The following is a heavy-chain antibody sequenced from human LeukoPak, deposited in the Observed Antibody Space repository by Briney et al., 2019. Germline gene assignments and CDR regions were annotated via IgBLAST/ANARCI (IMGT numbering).Heavy chain of an antibody. CDR3: ASGLSGSWKGYYYYYMDV. CDR2: IYYSGST. CDR1: GGSISSYY. D-gene: IGHD1-26*01. J-gene: IGHJ6*03. V-gene: IGHV4-59*01. Sequence: SETLSLTCTVSGGSISSYYWSWIRQPPGKGVEWIGYIYYSGSTNYNPSLKSRVTISVDTSKNQFSLKLSSVTAADTAVYYCASGLSGSWKGYYYYYMDVWGKGTTVTVSS.